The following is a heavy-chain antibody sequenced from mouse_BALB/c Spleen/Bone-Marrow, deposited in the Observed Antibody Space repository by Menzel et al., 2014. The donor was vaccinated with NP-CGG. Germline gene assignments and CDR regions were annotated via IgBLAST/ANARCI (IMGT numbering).Heavy chain of an antibody. Sequence: LVKTGASVKISCKAPGYSFTGYYMHWVKQSHGKSLEWIGYISCYDGATSYNQKFKGKATFTVDTSSSTAYMQFNSLTSEDSAVYYCARGGNYVPLAYWGQGTLVTVSA. CDR3: ARGGNYVPLAY. D-gene: IGHD2-1*01. CDR1: GYSFTGYY. V-gene: IGHV1S34*01. J-gene: IGHJ3*01. CDR2: ISCYDGAT.